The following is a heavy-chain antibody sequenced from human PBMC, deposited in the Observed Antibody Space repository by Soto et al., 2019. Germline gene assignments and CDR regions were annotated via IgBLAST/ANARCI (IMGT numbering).Heavy chain of an antibody. CDR1: GFTFSDYY. J-gene: IGHJ4*02. Sequence: GSLRLSCAASGFTFSDYYMSWIRQAPGKGLEWVSYISSSSYTNYADSVKGRFTISRDNAKNSLYLQMNSLRAEDTAVYYCARDLGESSGWNDYWGQGTLVTVSS. CDR3: ARDLGESSGWNDY. V-gene: IGHV3-11*06. CDR2: ISSSSYT. D-gene: IGHD6-19*01.